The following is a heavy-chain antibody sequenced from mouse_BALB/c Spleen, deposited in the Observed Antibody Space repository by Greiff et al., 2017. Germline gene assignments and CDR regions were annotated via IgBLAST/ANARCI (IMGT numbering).Heavy chain of an antibody. CDR2: INPDSSTI. CDR1: GFDFSRYW. D-gene: IGHD2-4*01. Sequence: EVKVEESGGGLVQPGGSLKLSCAASGFDFSRYWMSWVRQAPGKGLEWIGEINPDSSTINYTPSLKDKFIISRDNAKNTLYLQMSKVRSEDTALYYCARAQSTMITSGFAYWGQGTLVTVSA. V-gene: IGHV4-1*02. J-gene: IGHJ3*01. CDR3: ARAQSTMITSGFAY.